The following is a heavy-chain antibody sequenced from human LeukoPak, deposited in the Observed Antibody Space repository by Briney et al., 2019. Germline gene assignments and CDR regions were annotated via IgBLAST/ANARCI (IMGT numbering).Heavy chain of an antibody. CDR2: ISSSSDYI. V-gene: IGHV3-21*01. CDR1: GFVFSSYS. D-gene: IGHD6-13*01. J-gene: IGHJ4*02. CDR3: ARARSSSWYYFDY. Sequence: GGSLRLSCAASGFVFSSYSMNWVRQAPGKGLEWVSSISSSSDYIYYADSLKGRFTISRDNSRKALYLQLNSLRAEDTAVYYCARARSSSWYYFDYWGQGTLVTVSS.